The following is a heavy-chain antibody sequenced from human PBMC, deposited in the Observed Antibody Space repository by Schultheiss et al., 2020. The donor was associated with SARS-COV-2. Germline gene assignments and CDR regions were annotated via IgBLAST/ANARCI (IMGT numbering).Heavy chain of an antibody. D-gene: IGHD4-17*01. CDR1: GFTFSSYG. CDR3: ARDMADYDYGDYGEPYFDY. J-gene: IGHJ4*02. V-gene: IGHV3-33*08. CDR2: IWYDGSNK. Sequence: GESLKISCAASGFTFSSYGMHWVRQAPGKGLEWVAVIWYDGSNKYYADSVKGRFTISRDNSKNTLYLLMSSLRAEDTAVYYCARDMADYDYGDYGEPYFDYWGQGTLVTVSS.